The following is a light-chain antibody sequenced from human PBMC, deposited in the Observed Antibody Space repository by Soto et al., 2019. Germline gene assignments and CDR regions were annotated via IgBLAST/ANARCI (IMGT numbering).Light chain of an antibody. CDR2: WAS. J-gene: IGKJ4*01. CDR1: QSVFYSSNNKDY. CDR3: QQYYNTPLT. Sequence: DIVMTQSPDSLAVSLGERANISCKSSQSVFYSSNNKDYLAWYQQRPGQSPKLLIYWASTRESGVPDRFSGSGSGTDFTLTINSLQPEDVAVYYGQQYYNTPLTFGGGTKVEI. V-gene: IGKV4-1*01.